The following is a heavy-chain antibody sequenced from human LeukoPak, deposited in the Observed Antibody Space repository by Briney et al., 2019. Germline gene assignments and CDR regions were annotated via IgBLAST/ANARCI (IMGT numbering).Heavy chain of an antibody. CDR3: AKGRKYSGSYAMYY. D-gene: IGHD1-26*01. Sequence: PGGSLRLSCAASGFTFSSYGMHWVRQAPGQGLEWVAFIRYDGSNKYYADSVKGRFTISRDNSQNTLYLQMNSLRAEDTAVYYCAKGRKYSGSYAMYYWGQGTLVTVSS. CDR2: IRYDGSNK. J-gene: IGHJ4*02. CDR1: GFTFSSYG. V-gene: IGHV3-30*02.